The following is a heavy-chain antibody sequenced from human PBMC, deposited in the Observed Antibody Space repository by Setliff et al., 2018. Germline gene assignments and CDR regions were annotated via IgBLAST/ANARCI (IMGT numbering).Heavy chain of an antibody. Sequence: ASVKVSCKASGFSFTDYLMNWMRQAPEQGLEWMGRINLNTGNIFYAQEFQGRVTLTRDTSTSTAYMELTGLRYDDTAIYYCARDPLGLEDITLFDYWGQGTLVTVSS. CDR2: INLNTGNI. CDR3: ARDPLGLEDITLFDY. D-gene: IGHD3-16*01. J-gene: IGHJ4*02. V-gene: IGHV1-2*02. CDR1: GFSFTDYL.